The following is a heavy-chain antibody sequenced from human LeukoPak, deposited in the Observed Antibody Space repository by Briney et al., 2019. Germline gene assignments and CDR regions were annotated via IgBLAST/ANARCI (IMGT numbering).Heavy chain of an antibody. Sequence: PSETLSLTCTVSGGSISSYYWSWLRQPPGKRLEWIGYIYYSGSTNYNPSLTSRVTISVDTSKNQFSLKLSSVTAADTAVYYCARTSTTYYDFWSGHNWFDPWGQGTLVTVSS. V-gene: IGHV4-59*01. D-gene: IGHD3-3*01. CDR2: IYYSGST. CDR3: ARTSTTYYDFWSGHNWFDP. CDR1: GGSISSYY. J-gene: IGHJ5*02.